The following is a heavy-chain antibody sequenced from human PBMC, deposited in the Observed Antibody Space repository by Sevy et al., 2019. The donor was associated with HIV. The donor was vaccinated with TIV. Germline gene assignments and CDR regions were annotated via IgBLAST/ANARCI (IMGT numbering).Heavy chain of an antibody. J-gene: IGHJ6*02. D-gene: IGHD3-10*01. Sequence: GGSLRLSCVDSGLTFSTYSMNWVRQAPGKGLEWVSSISSSSTYIYYADSVKGRFTISRDNAKKSLYLQMNSLRAEDTAVYYCARDRDGSGSAGGYGMDVWGQGTTVTVSS. CDR2: ISSSSTYI. V-gene: IGHV3-21*01. CDR3: ARDRDGSGSAGGYGMDV. CDR1: GLTFSTYS.